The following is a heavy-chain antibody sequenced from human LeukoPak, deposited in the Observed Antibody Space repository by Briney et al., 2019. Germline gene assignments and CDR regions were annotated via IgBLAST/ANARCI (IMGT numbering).Heavy chain of an antibody. CDR3: AKDLSDPVMVIES. CDR1: GFTFSNYG. V-gene: IGHV3-30*02. J-gene: IGHJ4*02. Sequence: GGSLRLSCAASGFTFSNYGVHWVRQAPGKGLEWVAFIRYDGSTKYYADSVKGRLTISRDNSKNTLYLQMNSLRAEDTAVYYCAKDLSDPVMVIESWGQGTLVTVSS. D-gene: IGHD5-18*01. CDR2: IRYDGSTK.